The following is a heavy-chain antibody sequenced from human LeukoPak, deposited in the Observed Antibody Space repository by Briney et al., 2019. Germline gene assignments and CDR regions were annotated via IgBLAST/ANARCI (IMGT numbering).Heavy chain of an antibody. CDR3: ARNVVVVVAGIPQSNWFDP. V-gene: IGHV4-38-2*01. Sequence: PSETLSLTCAVSGDSIGSGYYWGWIRQPPGRGLEFIGTVYHTGSTLYNPSLKSRVTISVDTSKNEFSLKVTSVTAADTAVYYCARNVVVVVAGIPQSNWFDPWGQGTVVTVSS. J-gene: IGHJ5*02. CDR1: GDSIGSGYY. CDR2: VYHTGST. D-gene: IGHD2-15*01.